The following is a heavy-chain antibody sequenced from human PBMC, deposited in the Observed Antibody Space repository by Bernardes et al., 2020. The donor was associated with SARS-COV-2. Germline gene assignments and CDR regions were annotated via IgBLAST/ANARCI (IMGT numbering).Heavy chain of an antibody. J-gene: IGHJ4*02. CDR1: GYPFTTYF. D-gene: IGHD6-13*01. V-gene: IGHV1-46*01. CDR3: ARDNQQLGYFDY. CDR2: INPTVGSK. Sequence: ASVKVSCEASGYPFTTYFMHWVRQAPGQGLEWMGVINPTVGSKSYDQKFRGRVTMTRDTSTSTVYMELSGLRSDDTAVYYCARDNQQLGYFDYWGQGTLVTVSS.